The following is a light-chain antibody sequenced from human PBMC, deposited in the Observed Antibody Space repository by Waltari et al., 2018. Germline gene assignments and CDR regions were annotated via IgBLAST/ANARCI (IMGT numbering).Light chain of an antibody. CDR2: DVN. CDR1: SSAVGGYNY. V-gene: IGLV2-11*01. CDR3: CSYAGRYTSVV. J-gene: IGLJ2*01. Sequence: QSALTQPRSVSGSPGQSVTISCTGTSSAVGGYNYVSWYQYHPGKAPKLIIYDVNKRPSAVPDRFSGSNSGDTASLTISGLQAEDEADYYCCSYAGRYTSVVFGGGTKLTVL.